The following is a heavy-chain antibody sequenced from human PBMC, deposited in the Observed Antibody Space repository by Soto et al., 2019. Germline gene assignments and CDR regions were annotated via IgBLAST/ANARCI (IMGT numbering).Heavy chain of an antibody. D-gene: IGHD2-21*01. CDR1: GYSFTSYG. J-gene: IGHJ6*04. CDR2: ISTDTGNT. CDR3: ARDVPATILFCYYSDMDV. Sequence: QVHLVQSGAEVRKPGASVKVSCKASGYSFTSYGISWVRQAPGQGLEWMCWISTDTGNTNYAHNLQGRVSMTIDPSTSTAYMELWSLGSDDTAVYYCARDVPATILFCYYSDMDVWGAWTTVTVAS. V-gene: IGHV1-18*01.